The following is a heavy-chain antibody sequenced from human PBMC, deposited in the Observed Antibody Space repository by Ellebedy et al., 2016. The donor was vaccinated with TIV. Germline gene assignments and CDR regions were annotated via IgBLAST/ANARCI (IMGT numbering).Heavy chain of an antibody. CDR2: ISSSSSYI. CDR3: ASAGYSYGLGY. CDR1: GFTFSSYS. Sequence: GESLKISXAASGFTFSSYSMNWVRQAPGKGLEWVSSISSSSSYIYYADSVKGRFTISRDNAKNSLYLQMNSLRAEDTAVYYCASAGYSYGLGYWGQGTLVTVSS. J-gene: IGHJ4*02. D-gene: IGHD5-18*01. V-gene: IGHV3-21*01.